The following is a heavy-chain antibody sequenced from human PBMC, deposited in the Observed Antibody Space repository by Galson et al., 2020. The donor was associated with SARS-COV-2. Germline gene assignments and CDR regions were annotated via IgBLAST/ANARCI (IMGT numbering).Heavy chain of an antibody. D-gene: IGHD1-26*01. CDR3: VRDPSGDNAFVI. J-gene: IGHJ3*02. CDR1: GFMLRNYA. CDR2: INTKTGNP. V-gene: IGHV7-4-1*02. Sequence: ASVKVSCKASGFMLRNYAMNWVRQAPGQGLEWMGRINTKTGNPTYAQAFTGRFVFSMDTSVSTASLQISSLKAEDSGVYYCVRDPSGDNAFVIWGQGTAITVSS.